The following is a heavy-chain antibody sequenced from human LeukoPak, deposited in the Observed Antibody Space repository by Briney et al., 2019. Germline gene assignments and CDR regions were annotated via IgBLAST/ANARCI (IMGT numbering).Heavy chain of an antibody. J-gene: IGHJ6*02. V-gene: IGHV1-69*01. CDR1: GGTFSSYA. D-gene: IGHD1-14*01. Sequence: SVKVSCKASGGTFSSYAISLVRQAPGQGLEWLGGIIPIFGTANYAQKFQGRVTITADESTSTAYMELSSLRSEDTAVYYCARDRKKGGLGHGLADYYGMDVWGQGTTVTVSS. CDR3: ARDRKKGGLGHGLADYYGMDV. CDR2: IIPIFGTA.